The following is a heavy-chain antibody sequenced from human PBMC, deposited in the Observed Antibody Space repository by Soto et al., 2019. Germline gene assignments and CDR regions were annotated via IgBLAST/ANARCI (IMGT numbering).Heavy chain of an antibody. J-gene: IGHJ5*02. Sequence: HPGGSLRLSCAASGFTFSSYAMSWVRQAPGKGLEWVSAISGSGGSTYYADSVKGRFTISRDNSKSTLYLQMNSLRAEDTAVYYCAKDPSSSWYNGENWFDPWGQGTLVTVS. CDR1: GFTFSSYA. CDR2: ISGSGGST. CDR3: AKDPSSSWYNGENWFDP. V-gene: IGHV3-23*01. D-gene: IGHD6-13*01.